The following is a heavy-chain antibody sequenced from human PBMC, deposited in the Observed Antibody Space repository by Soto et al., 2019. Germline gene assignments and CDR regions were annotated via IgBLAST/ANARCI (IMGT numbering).Heavy chain of an antibody. CDR2: ISDDGSQK. D-gene: IGHD6-19*01. CDR3: AKEAPGGWHFFDA. V-gene: IGHV3-30*18. CDR1: GFTFRTYG. Sequence: GGSLRLSCAASGFTFRTYGMHWVRQAPGKGLEWVAFISDDGSQKYYGDSVKGRFTISRDNSKNTLSLRMISLRTEDTSVYYCAKEAPGGWHFFDAWGQGTLVTVSS. J-gene: IGHJ4*02.